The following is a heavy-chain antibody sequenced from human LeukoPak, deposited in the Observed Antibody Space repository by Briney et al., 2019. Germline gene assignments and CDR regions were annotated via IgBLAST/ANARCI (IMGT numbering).Heavy chain of an antibody. J-gene: IGHJ4*02. Sequence: GGSLRLSCAASGFTFSNYAMNWVRQAPGKGLEWVSGISGSGGSTYYADSVKGRFTISRDNVKNTLYLQMNSLRAEDTAVYYCARGLDLLLWFGELVDYWGQGTLVTVSS. D-gene: IGHD3-10*01. CDR1: GFTFSNYA. CDR3: ARGLDLLLWFGELVDY. V-gene: IGHV3-23*01. CDR2: ISGSGGST.